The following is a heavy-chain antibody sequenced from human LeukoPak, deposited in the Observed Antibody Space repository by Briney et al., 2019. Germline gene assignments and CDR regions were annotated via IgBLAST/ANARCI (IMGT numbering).Heavy chain of an antibody. Sequence: GGSLRLSCAASGFTFNSYSMNWVRQAPGKGLEWVSSTSSSSSYMYYADSVKGRFTISRDNAKNSLYLQMNSLSAEDTAMYYCASRTTGNYDAFDIWGQGTMVTVSS. J-gene: IGHJ3*02. CDR2: TSSSSSYM. D-gene: IGHD4-17*01. CDR1: GFTFNSYS. CDR3: ASRTTGNYDAFDI. V-gene: IGHV3-21*01.